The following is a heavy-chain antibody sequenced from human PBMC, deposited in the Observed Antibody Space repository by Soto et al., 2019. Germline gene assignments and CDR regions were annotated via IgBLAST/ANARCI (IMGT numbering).Heavy chain of an antibody. CDR2: ISGSGGST. CDR1: GFTFSSYA. CDR3: ATLRWFGELYFDY. J-gene: IGHJ4*02. V-gene: IGHV3-23*01. Sequence: EVQLLESGGGLVQPGGSLRLSCAASGFTFSSYAMSWVRQAPGKGLEWVSAISGSGGSTYYADSVKGRFTISRDNSKNTLYLKMNSLRAEDTAVYYCATLRWFGELYFDYWGQGTLVTVSS. D-gene: IGHD3-10*01.